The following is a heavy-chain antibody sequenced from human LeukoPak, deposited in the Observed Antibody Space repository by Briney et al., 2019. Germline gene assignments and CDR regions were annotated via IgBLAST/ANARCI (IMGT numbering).Heavy chain of an antibody. Sequence: GGSLRLSSSASGFASTTVAMQWVRQAPGQGLDYVSAISSYGGSTSYADPAKGRFTISRENSKTTTYFQMSTLRAEDTAVYYCVPLPIAVAGSHLLDYLGQGTLVTVS. CDR2: ISSYGGST. D-gene: IGHD6-19*01. J-gene: IGHJ4*02. CDR3: VPLPIAVAGSHLLDY. CDR1: GFASTTVA. V-gene: IGHV3-64*05.